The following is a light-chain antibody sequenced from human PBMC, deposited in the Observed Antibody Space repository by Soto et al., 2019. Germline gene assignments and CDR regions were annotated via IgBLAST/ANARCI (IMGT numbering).Light chain of an antibody. J-gene: IGLJ3*02. V-gene: IGLV2-14*01. CDR3: SSYTTSNTGV. CDR1: SSDVGGYNY. CDR2: EVS. Sequence: QSALTQPASVSGSPGQSITISCTATSSDVGGYNYVSWYQQHPGKAPKMILYEVSNRPSGVSNRFSGSKSGDTASLTISGLQAEDEADYYCSSYTTSNTGVFGGGTKLTVL.